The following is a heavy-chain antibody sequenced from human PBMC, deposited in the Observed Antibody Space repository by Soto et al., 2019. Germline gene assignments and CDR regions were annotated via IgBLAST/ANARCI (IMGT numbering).Heavy chain of an antibody. CDR1: GCSISSYY. V-gene: IGHV4-4*07. J-gene: IGHJ4*02. CDR3: ASRDPGTSVDY. CDR2: IYTSGST. D-gene: IGHD1-7*01. Sequence: XETLSLTCTVAGCSISSYYWSWIRQPAGKGLEWIGRIYTSGSTNYNPSLKSRVTISLDKSENQFSLKVTSLTAADTAVYYCASRDPGTSVDYWGQGTLVTVSS.